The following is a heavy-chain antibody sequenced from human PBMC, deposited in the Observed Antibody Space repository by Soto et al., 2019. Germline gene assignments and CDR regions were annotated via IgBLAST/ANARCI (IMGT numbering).Heavy chain of an antibody. CDR1: GGSVSSGSYY. CDR3: ARHVFTTVVRRFLITFEYYSGLDV. J-gene: IGHJ6*02. D-gene: IGHD3-10*01. Sequence: SETLSLTCTVSGGSVSSGSYYWSWIRQPPGKGLEWIGYIYYSGSTNYNPSLKSRVTISVDTSRDQFSLKLSSVTTADTAVYYCARHVFTTVVRRFLITFEYYSGLDVWGQGTTVTVSS. V-gene: IGHV4-61*01. CDR2: IYYSGST.